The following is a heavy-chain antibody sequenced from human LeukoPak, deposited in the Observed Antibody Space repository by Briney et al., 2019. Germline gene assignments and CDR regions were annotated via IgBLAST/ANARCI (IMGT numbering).Heavy chain of an antibody. CDR1: GYTLTELS. CDR3: ARGFYGGSTEGLFDY. V-gene: IGHV1-24*01. CDR2: FDPEDGET. Sequence: ASVKVSCKVSGYTLTELSMHWVRQAPGKGLEWMGGFDPEDGETIYAQKFQGRVTMTRDTSTSTVYMELSSLRSEDTAVYYCARGFYGGSTEGLFDYWGQGTLVTVSS. J-gene: IGHJ4*02. D-gene: IGHD5-12*01.